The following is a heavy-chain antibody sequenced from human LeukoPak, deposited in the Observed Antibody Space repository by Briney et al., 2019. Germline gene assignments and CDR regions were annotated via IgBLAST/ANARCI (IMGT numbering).Heavy chain of an antibody. CDR1: GYSFTGYY. Sequence: GASVKVSCKASGYSFTGYYIHWVRQAPGQGLEWMGLINPDSGGTTYSQKFQGRVTMTRDTSFSTASMDLSRLTSDDTAVYYCARDQIAAAARDFDYWGQGTLVTVSS. CDR2: INPDSGGT. J-gene: IGHJ4*02. CDR3: ARDQIAAAARDFDY. D-gene: IGHD6-13*01. V-gene: IGHV1-2*02.